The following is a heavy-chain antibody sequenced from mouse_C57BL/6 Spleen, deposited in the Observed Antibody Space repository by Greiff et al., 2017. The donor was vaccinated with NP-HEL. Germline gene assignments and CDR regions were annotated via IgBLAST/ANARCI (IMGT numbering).Heavy chain of an antibody. J-gene: IGHJ3*01. CDR2: ISSGGDYI. Sequence: EVKVEESGEGLVKPGGSLKLSCAASGFTFSSYAMSWVRQTPEKRLEWVAYISSGGDYIYYADTVKGRFTISRDNARNTLYLQMSSLKSEDTAMYYCTRSDGYWFAYWGQGTLVTVSA. CDR3: TRSDGYWFAY. D-gene: IGHD2-3*01. CDR1: GFTFSSYA. V-gene: IGHV5-9-1*02.